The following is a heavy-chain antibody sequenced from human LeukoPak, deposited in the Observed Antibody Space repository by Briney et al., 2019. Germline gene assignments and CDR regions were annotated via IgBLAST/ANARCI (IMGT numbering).Heavy chain of an antibody. V-gene: IGHV3-15*01. CDR2: IKSKTDGGTT. CDR1: GFTFSNAW. Sequence: GGSLRLSCAASGFTFSNAWMSWVRQAPGKGLEWVGRIKSKTDGGTTDYAAPVKGRFTISRDDSKNTLYLQMNSLKTEDTAVYYCTTEGDLAPAWFDPWGQGTLVTVSS. D-gene: IGHD3-16*01. J-gene: IGHJ5*02. CDR3: TTEGDLAPAWFDP.